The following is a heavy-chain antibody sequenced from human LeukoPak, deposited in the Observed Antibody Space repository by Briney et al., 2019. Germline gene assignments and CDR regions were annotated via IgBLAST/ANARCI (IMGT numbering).Heavy chain of an antibody. Sequence: PGGSLRPSCAASGFTLSSYTMNWVRQAPGKGLEWVSSISSSSTYLDYADSLKGRFTISRDNAKNSLYLQMNSLRAEDTAVYYCARRSYCGGDCYGSDAFDIWGQGTMVTVSS. CDR3: ARRSYCGGDCYGSDAFDI. V-gene: IGHV3-21*01. CDR1: GFTLSSYT. CDR2: ISSSSTYL. J-gene: IGHJ3*02. D-gene: IGHD2-21*02.